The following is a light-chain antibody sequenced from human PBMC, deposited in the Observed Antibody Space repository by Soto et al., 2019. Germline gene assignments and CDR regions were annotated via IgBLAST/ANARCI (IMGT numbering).Light chain of an antibody. Sequence: QSALTQPASVSGSPGQAITISCSGSSSDVGAHNFVSWYQHHPGKAPKLMIYEVSNRPSGVSNRFSGSKSGNTASLTISGLQAEDEADYYCSSYTSSRTLVFGTGTKVTVL. CDR2: EVS. J-gene: IGLJ1*01. V-gene: IGLV2-14*01. CDR1: SSDVGAHNF. CDR3: SSYTSSRTLV.